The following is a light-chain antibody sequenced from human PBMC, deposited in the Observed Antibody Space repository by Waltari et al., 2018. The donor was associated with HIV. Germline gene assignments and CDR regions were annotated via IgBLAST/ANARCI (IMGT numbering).Light chain of an antibody. V-gene: IGLV1-40*01. CDR1: RSNIGAGYD. Sequence: QSVLTQPPSVSGAPGQRVTISCTGSRSNIGAGYDVHWYQQLPGTAPKLLINGNINRPSGVPDRFSDSKSGTSASLAITGLQAEDEADYYCQSYDSSLSGSIFGGGTKLTVL. CDR2: GNI. CDR3: QSYDSSLSGSI. J-gene: IGLJ2*01.